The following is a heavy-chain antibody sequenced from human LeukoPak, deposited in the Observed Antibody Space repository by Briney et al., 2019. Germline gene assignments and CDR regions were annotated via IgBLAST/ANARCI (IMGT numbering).Heavy chain of an antibody. CDR1: GVSIISSHW. CDR3: ARWGYYYDSSVNAFDI. CDR2: IYHSGST. J-gene: IGHJ3*02. Sequence: SGTLSLTCAFSGVSIISSHWWSWARQSPGKGLEWIGEIYHSGSTNYNPSLKSRVTISVDKSKNQFSLKLSSVTAADTAVYYCARWGYYYDSSVNAFDIWGQGTMVTVSS. D-gene: IGHD3-22*01. V-gene: IGHV4-4*02.